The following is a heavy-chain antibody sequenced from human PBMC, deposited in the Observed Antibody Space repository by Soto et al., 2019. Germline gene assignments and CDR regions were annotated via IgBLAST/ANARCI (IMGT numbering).Heavy chain of an antibody. CDR1: GYAFSSYW. V-gene: IGHV5-51*01. D-gene: IGHD2-8*02. J-gene: IGHJ5*02. CDR2: IYPGDSDT. Sequence: GESLKISCKGSGYAFSSYWIAWVRQMPGKGLEWMGIIYPGDSDTRYSPSFQGQVTISVDKSITTAYLQWSSLKASDTAMYYCARGYCTATICDPWFDPWGQGTLVTVSS. CDR3: ARGYCTATICDPWFDP.